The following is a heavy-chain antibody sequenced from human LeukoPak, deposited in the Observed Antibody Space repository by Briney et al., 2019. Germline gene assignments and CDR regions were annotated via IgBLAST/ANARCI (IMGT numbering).Heavy chain of an antibody. J-gene: IGHJ5*02. CDR1: GFTFDDYG. CDR2: INWNGGST. Sequence: GGSLRLSCAASGFTFDDYGMSWVRQAPGKGLEWVSGINWNGGSTGYADSVKGRFTISRDNAKNSPYLQMNSLRAEDTALYYCARANYYDSSGYPVPFDPWGQGTLVTVSS. D-gene: IGHD3-22*01. CDR3: ARANYYDSSGYPVPFDP. V-gene: IGHV3-20*04.